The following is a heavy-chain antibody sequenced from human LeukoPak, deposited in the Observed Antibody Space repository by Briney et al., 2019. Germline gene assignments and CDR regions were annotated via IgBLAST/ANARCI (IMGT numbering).Heavy chain of an antibody. V-gene: IGHV3-43*01. CDR1: GFTFDDYT. CDR2: ISWDGGST. J-gene: IGHJ4*02. CDR3: AKAPAGSYLYYFDY. Sequence: PGGSLRLSCAASGFTFDDYTMHWVRHAPGKGLEGVCLISWDGGSTYYADSVKGRFTISRDNSKNSLYLQMNSLRTEDTALYYCAKAPAGSYLYYFDYWGQGTLVTVSS. D-gene: IGHD1-26*01.